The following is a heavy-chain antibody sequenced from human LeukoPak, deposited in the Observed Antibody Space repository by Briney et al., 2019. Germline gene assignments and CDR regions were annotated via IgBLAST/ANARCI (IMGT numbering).Heavy chain of an antibody. CDR2: IKQDGNEK. J-gene: IGHJ6*03. CDR3: ARGSSPYYYYYYYMDV. CDR1: GFIFSSHW. D-gene: IGHD6-13*01. V-gene: IGHV3-7*01. Sequence: GGSLRLSCAASGFIFSSHWMSWVRQAPGKGLEWVANIKQDGNEKYYVDSVKGRSTISRDNAKNSLYLQMNSLRAEDTAVYYCARGSSPYYYYYYYMDVWGKGTTVTVSS.